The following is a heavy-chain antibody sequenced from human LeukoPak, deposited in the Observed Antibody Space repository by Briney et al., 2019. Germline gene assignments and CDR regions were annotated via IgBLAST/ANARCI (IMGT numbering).Heavy chain of an antibody. CDR3: AREDFGVVNSYYYYGMDV. V-gene: IGHV1-69*13. CDR1: GGTFSSYA. D-gene: IGHD3-3*01. CDR2: IIPIFGTA. Sequence: ASVKVSCTASGGTFSSYAISWVRQAPGQGLEWMGGIIPIFGTANYAQKFQGRVTITADESTSTAYMELSSLRSEDTAVYYCAREDFGVVNSYYYYGMDVWGQGTTVTVSS. J-gene: IGHJ6*02.